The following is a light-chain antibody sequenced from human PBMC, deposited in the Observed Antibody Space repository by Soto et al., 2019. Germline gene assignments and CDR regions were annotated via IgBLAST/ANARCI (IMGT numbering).Light chain of an antibody. J-gene: IGLJ2*01. CDR2: EVS. CDR1: SSDIGNYDF. V-gene: IGLV2-14*01. CDR3: CSYTTSTSFIL. Sequence: QSALTQPASVSGSPGQSITISCTGTSSDIGNYDFVSWYQQVPGTAPKAMIYEVSSRPSGVSNRFSGSKSGNMASLTISGLQAEDEAYYYCCSYTTSTSFILFGGGTKLTVL.